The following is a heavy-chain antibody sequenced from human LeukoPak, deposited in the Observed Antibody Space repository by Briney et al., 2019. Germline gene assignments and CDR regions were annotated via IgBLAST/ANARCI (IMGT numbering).Heavy chain of an antibody. CDR2: INSDGSST. Sequence: GGSLRLSCAASGFTFSTNWMHWVRQAPGKGLVWVSRINSDGSSTRYADSVKGRFTISRDNSKNTLYLQMNSLRAEDTAVYYCAKAALYNYGRNYFDYWGQGTLVTVSS. J-gene: IGHJ4*02. V-gene: IGHV3-74*01. D-gene: IGHD5-24*01. CDR1: GFTFSTNW. CDR3: AKAALYNYGRNYFDY.